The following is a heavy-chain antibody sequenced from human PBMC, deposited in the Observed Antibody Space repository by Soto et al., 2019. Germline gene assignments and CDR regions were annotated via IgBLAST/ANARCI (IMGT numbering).Heavy chain of an antibody. CDR3: ARDLSVAGTDY. V-gene: IGHV1-46*01. Sequence: QVQLVQSGAEVKKPGASVKVSCKASGYTFTSYYMHWVRQAPGQGLEWMGIINPSGGSTSYAQKFQGRVTMTRDTSTSTVYMELSSLRSDDTAVYYCARDLSVAGTDYWGQGTLVTVSS. D-gene: IGHD6-19*01. CDR1: GYTFTSYY. J-gene: IGHJ4*02. CDR2: INPSGGST.